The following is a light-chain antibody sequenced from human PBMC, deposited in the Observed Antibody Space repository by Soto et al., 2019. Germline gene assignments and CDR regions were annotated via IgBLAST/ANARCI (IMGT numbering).Light chain of an antibody. CDR2: TAS. J-gene: IGKJ2*01. CDR1: QSISSF. Sequence: DIQMTQSPSSLSASVGDRVTITCRASQSISSFLNWSQQKPGQAPKLLIYTASSLQSEVPSRFSGSGSGTDFTLTISSLQPEDFATYYCQHSYSTPYTFGQGTKLEIK. CDR3: QHSYSTPYT. V-gene: IGKV1-39*01.